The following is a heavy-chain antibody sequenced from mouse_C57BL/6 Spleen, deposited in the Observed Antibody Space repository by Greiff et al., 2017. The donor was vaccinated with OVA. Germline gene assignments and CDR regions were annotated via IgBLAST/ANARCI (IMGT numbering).Heavy chain of an antibody. CDR2: ISDGGSYT. CDR1: GFTFSSYA. CDR3: ARAYYSNWYYFDY. D-gene: IGHD2-5*01. V-gene: IGHV5-4*01. J-gene: IGHJ2*01. Sequence: EVQLVESGGGLVKPGGSLKLSCAASGFTFSSYAMSWVRQTPEKRLEWVATISDGGSYTYYPDNVKGRFTISRDNAKNNLYLQMSHLKSEDTAMYYCARAYYSNWYYFDYWGQGTTLTVSS.